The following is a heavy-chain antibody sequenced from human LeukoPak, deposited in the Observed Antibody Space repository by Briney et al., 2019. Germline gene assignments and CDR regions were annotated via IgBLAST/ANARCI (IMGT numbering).Heavy chain of an antibody. Sequence: GGSLRLSCAASGFTVSSNYMSWVRQAPGKGLEWVSVIYSGGSTYHADSVKGRFTISRHNSKNTLYLQMNSLRAEDTAVYYCASGNSHAFDIRGQGTMVTVSS. CDR2: IYSGGST. CDR3: ASGNSHAFDI. CDR1: GFTVSSNY. J-gene: IGHJ3*02. V-gene: IGHV3-53*01.